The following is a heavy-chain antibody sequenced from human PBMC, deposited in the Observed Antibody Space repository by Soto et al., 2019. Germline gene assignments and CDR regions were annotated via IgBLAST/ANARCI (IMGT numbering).Heavy chain of an antibody. J-gene: IGHJ4*02. CDR3: ARLYSSGWYGPGRY. V-gene: IGHV3-20*04. Sequence: GGSPRLSSAAPRFTFDHSDMTCVRQAPGKGLEWVSGINWNGGSTGYADSVKGRFTISRDNAKNSLYLQMNSLRAEDTALYYCARLYSSGWYGPGRYWGQGT. D-gene: IGHD6-19*01. CDR1: RFTFDHSD. CDR2: INWNGGST.